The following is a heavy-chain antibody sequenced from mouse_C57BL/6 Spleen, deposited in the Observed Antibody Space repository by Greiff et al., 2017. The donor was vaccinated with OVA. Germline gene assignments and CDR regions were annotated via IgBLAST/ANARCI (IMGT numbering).Heavy chain of an antibody. CDR1: GFTFSDYG. Sequence: EVKLMESGGGLVKPGGSLKLSCAASGFTFSDYGMHWVRQAPEKGLEWVAYISSGSSTIYYADTVKGRFTISRDNAKNTLFLQMTSLRSEDTAMYYCARRVDVGEAMDYWGQGTSVTVSA. CDR3: ARRVDVGEAMDY. J-gene: IGHJ4*01. V-gene: IGHV5-17*01. CDR2: ISSGSSTI.